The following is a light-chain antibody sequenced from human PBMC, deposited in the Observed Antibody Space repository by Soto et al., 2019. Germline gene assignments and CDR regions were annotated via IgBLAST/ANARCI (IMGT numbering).Light chain of an antibody. CDR2: GAS. CDR1: QSVASH. J-gene: IGKJ5*01. CDR3: HQYNDWPSIT. V-gene: IGKV3-15*01. Sequence: EIVMTQSPATLSVSPGESATLSCRASQSVASHLARYQQKPGQAPRLLIFGASVRATGIPARFSGSGSGTEFILSIVSLQSEDFAVYYCHQYNDWPSITFGQGTRLEI.